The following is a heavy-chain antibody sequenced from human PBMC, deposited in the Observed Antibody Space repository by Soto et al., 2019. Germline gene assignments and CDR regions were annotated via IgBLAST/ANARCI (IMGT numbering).Heavy chain of an antibody. CDR1: GGSISSSSYY. J-gene: IGHJ4*02. D-gene: IGHD5-18*01. CDR2: IYYSGST. CDR3: ARRGYSYGIYDY. V-gene: IGHV4-39*01. Sequence: QLQLQESGPGLVKPSETLSLTCTVSGGSISSSSYYWCWIRQPPGKGLEWIGSIYYSGSTYYDPSLKSRVTISVDTSKNQFSLKLTSVTAADTAVYYCARRGYSYGIYDYWGQGTLVTVSS.